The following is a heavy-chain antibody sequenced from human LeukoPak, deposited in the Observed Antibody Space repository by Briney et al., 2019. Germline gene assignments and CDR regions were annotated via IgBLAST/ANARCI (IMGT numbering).Heavy chain of an antibody. CDR3: ARVMFPEYDFWSGYLVDY. V-gene: IGHV3-48*03. CDR2: ISSSGSTI. D-gene: IGHD3-3*01. Sequence: GGSLRLSCAASGFTFSSYEMNWVRQAPGKGLEWVSYISSSGSTIYYADSVKGRFTISRDNAKNSLYLQMNSLRAEDTAVYYCARVMFPEYDFWSGYLVDYWGLGTLVTVSS. CDR1: GFTFSSYE. J-gene: IGHJ4*02.